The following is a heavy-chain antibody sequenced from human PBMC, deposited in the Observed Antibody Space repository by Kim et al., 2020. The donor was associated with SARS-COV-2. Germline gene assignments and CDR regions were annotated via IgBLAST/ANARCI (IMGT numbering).Heavy chain of an antibody. J-gene: IGHJ3*02. V-gene: IGHV1-69*04. D-gene: IGHD4-17*01. Sequence: NYAQKFQGGVAITADKATSTAYMELSSLRSEDTAVYYCARDYGGNGAVDIWGQGTMVAVSS. CDR3: ARDYGGNGAVDI.